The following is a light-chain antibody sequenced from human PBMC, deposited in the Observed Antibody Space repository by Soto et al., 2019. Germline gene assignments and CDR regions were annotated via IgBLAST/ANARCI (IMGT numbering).Light chain of an antibody. CDR3: SSYTSSITLGNV. J-gene: IGLJ1*01. CDR1: SSDVGGYNY. Sequence: QSALTQPASVSGSPGQSITISCTGTSSDVGGYNYVSWYQQHPGKAPKLMIYDVSNRPSGVSNRFSGSKSGNTASLTISGLQAEDEADYYCSSYTSSITLGNVFGTGTKLTVL. V-gene: IGLV2-14*03. CDR2: DVS.